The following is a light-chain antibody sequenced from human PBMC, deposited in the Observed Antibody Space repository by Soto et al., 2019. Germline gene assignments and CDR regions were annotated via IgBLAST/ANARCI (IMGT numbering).Light chain of an antibody. CDR3: QQYNTYPLT. CDR2: KAS. Sequence: DIQMTQSPSTLSASVVDRVTITCRASQSISTWLAWYQQKPGKAPKLLIYKASSLESGVPSRFSGSGSGTEFTLTINSLQPDDFATYYCQQYNTYPLTFGGGTTVEIK. CDR1: QSISTW. V-gene: IGKV1-5*03. J-gene: IGKJ4*01.